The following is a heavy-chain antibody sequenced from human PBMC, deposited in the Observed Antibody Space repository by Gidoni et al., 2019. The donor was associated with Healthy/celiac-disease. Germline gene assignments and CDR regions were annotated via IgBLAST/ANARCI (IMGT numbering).Heavy chain of an antibody. J-gene: IGHJ4*02. CDR3: ARDRIAAAGTWTLYYFDY. CDR1: GLSFSSYS. Sequence: GLSFSSYSMNWVRQAPGKGLEWVSYISSSSSTIYYADSVKGRFTISRDNAKNSLYLQMNSLRAEDTAVYYCARDRIAAAGTWTLYYFDYWGQGTLVTVSS. V-gene: IGHV3-48*01. D-gene: IGHD6-13*01. CDR2: ISSSSSTI.